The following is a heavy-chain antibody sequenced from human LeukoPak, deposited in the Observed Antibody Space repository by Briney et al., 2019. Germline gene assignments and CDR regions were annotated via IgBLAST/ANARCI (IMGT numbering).Heavy chain of an antibody. J-gene: IGHJ6*03. CDR3: AKDGRGSYLDYYYYYYMDV. V-gene: IGHV3-23*01. CDR2: ISGSGGST. CDR1: GLTFSSYA. D-gene: IGHD1-26*01. Sequence: GGSLRLSGAASGLTFSSYAMSWARQAPGKGLEWVSPISGSGGSTYYADSVKGRFTISRDNSKNTLYLQMNSLRAEDTAVYYCAKDGRGSYLDYYYYYYMDVWGKGTTVTVSS.